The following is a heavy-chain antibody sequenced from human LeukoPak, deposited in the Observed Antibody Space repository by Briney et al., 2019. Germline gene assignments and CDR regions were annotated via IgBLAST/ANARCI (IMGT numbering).Heavy chain of an antibody. Sequence: PGGSLRLSCAASGFTFSNYAMTWVRQAPGRGLEWVSTISGGGGTTHYADSVKGRFTISRDNSKNTLNLQMNSLTTKDTAVYYCARPLRFYHFYYGLDVWGRGTTVTVSS. CDR3: ARPLRFYHFYYGLDV. D-gene: IGHD5/OR15-5a*01. V-gene: IGHV3-23*01. CDR1: GFTFSNYA. CDR2: ISGGGGTT. J-gene: IGHJ6*02.